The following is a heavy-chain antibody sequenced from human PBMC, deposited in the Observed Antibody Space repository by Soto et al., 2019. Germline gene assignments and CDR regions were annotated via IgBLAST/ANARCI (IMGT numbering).Heavy chain of an antibody. D-gene: IGHD1-1*01. Sequence: GESLKISCKGSGYSFTSYWLTWVRQTPGKGLEWMGTTDPGDSNTYYNPSVQGRVSISTDRSFSTAYLQWSSLKASDTAIYFCARQGKVLNNPIEKNGMDVWGQGTTITVSS. V-gene: IGHV5-10-1*01. CDR2: TDPGDSNT. CDR3: ARQGKVLNNPIEKNGMDV. CDR1: GYSFTSYW. J-gene: IGHJ6*02.